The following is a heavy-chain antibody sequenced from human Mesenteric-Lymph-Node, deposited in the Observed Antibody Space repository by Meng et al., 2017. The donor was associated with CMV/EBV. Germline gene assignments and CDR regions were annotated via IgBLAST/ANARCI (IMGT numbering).Heavy chain of an antibody. CDR3: ARGGDTGASDY. Sequence: ASVKVSCKPSGYSFTDHYIHWVRQAPGQGLEWMGWINPSFGGTDYAPRFQGRVTMTRDTSISTAYMELSRLRSDDTAVYYCARGGDTGASDYWGQGSQVTVSS. D-gene: IGHD7-27*01. CDR1: GYSFTDHY. V-gene: IGHV1-2*02. CDR2: INPSFGGT. J-gene: IGHJ4*02.